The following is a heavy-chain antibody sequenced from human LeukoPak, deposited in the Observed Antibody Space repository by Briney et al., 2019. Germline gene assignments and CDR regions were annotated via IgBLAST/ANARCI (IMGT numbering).Heavy chain of an antibody. CDR3: AKGHGWEASYYYYYMDV. J-gene: IGHJ6*03. CDR1: GFIFSSYW. Sequence: GGSLRLSCAASGFIFSSYWMHWVRHAPGKGLAWVSRINTDGSSTSYADSVKGRFTISRDNSKNTLYLKMNSLRAEDTAVYYCAKGHGWEASYYYYYMDVWGKGTTVTISS. D-gene: IGHD1-26*01. V-gene: IGHV3-74*01. CDR2: INTDGSST.